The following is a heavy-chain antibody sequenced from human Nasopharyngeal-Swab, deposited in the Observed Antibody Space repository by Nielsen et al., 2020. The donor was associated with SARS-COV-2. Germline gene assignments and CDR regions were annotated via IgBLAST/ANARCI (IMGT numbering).Heavy chain of an antibody. D-gene: IGHD1-26*01. CDR3: VREFEATGATYLDY. CDR2: ITSSSSTR. J-gene: IGHJ4*02. CDR1: GFAFSDYS. V-gene: IGHV3-48*02. Sequence: GESLKISCAASGFAFSDYSMDWVRQAPGKGLEWVSYITSSSSTRYYADSVKGRFTVSRDNAKNSLYLQMSSLRDEDTAVYYCVREFEATGATYLDYRGLGTLVTVSS.